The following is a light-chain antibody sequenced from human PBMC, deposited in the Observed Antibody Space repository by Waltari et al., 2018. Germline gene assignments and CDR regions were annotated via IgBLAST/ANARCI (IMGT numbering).Light chain of an antibody. CDR1: SSDSGGYNY. J-gene: IGLJ2*01. Sequence: SALTQPDSVSGSPGQSITISCSGTSSDSGGYNYFSWYQQHPGEAPKVIIYDVSNRPSGVSNRFSGSKSGSSASLTISGLQAEDEADYYCSSFTSSTTGIFGGGTKLTVL. V-gene: IGLV2-14*01. CDR2: DVS. CDR3: SSFTSSTTGI.